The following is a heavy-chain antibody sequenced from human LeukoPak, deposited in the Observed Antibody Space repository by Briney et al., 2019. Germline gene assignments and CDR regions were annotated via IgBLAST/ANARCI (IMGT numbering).Heavy chain of an antibody. V-gene: IGHV4-39*02. D-gene: IGHD1-1*01. CDR1: GGSISSSSYY. Sequence: SVTLSLTCTVSGGSISSSSYYWGWIRQPPGKGLGCIGTIYYSGTTYYNPSLKSRVTISADTSKNHFSLKLSSVTAADTAVYYCARPGHSYYYMDVWGKGTTVTVSS. CDR2: IYYSGTT. CDR3: ARPGHSYYYMDV. J-gene: IGHJ6*03.